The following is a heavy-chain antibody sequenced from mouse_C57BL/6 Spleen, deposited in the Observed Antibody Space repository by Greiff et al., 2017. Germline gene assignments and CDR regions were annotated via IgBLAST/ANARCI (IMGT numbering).Heavy chain of an antibody. J-gene: IGHJ2*01. CDR2: IDPSDRET. V-gene: IGHV1-52*01. Sequence: QVQLQQPGAELVRPGSSVKLSCKASGYTFTSYWMHWVKQRPIQGLEWIGNIDPSDRETHYNQKFKDKATLTVDKSSSTAYMQLSSLTSEDSAVYYCARTVVLKDFGYWGPGTTLTVSS. CDR1: GYTFTSYW. D-gene: IGHD1-1*02. CDR3: ARTVVLKDFGY.